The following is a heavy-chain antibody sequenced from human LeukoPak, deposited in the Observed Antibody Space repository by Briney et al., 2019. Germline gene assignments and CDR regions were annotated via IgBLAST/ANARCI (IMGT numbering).Heavy chain of an antibody. D-gene: IGHD4-17*01. CDR3: ASNGDYNPFDY. CDR1: GGSLSNYY. Sequence: PSETLSLTCTVSGGSLSNYYWSCIRPPPGKGLEWIGYIYYSGSTNYNPSLKSRVTISVDTSKNQFSLKLSSVTAADTAVYYCASNGDYNPFDYWGQGTLVTVSS. V-gene: IGHV4-59*08. J-gene: IGHJ4*02. CDR2: IYYSGST.